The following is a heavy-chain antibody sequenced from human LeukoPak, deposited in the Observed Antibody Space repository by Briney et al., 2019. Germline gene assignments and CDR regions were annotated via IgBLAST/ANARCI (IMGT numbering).Heavy chain of an antibody. V-gene: IGHV3-30*18. Sequence: GGSLRLSCAASGFTFSSYGMHWVRQAPGKGLEWVAVISYDGSNKYYADSVKGRFTISRDNSKNTLYLQMNSLRAEDTAVYYCANRLVPAAIAPPFDYWGQGTLVTVPS. CDR3: ANRLVPAAIAPPFDY. CDR1: GFTFSSYG. D-gene: IGHD2-2*01. CDR2: ISYDGSNK. J-gene: IGHJ4*02.